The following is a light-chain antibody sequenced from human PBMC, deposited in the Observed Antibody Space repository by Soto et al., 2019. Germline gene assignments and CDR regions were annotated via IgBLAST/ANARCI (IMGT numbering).Light chain of an antibody. CDR3: SSFGGSDTGV. V-gene: IGLV2-14*01. Sequence: QSALTQPASVSGSPGQSITISCTGTSSDVGNYNYVSWYQQHPGKAPKLMIYDVSNRPSGVSDRFSGSKSGNTASLTISGLQAEDEADYYCSSFGGSDTGVFGGGTQLTVL. J-gene: IGLJ3*02. CDR1: SSDVGNYNY. CDR2: DVS.